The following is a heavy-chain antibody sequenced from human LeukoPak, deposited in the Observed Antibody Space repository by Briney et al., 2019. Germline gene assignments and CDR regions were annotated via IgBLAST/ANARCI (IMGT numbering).Heavy chain of an antibody. V-gene: IGHV4-39*07. CDR2: IYYSGST. CDR3: ARDAYYDFWGAYYTGGDY. Sequence: PSETLSLTCTVSGGSISSSSYYWGWIRQPPGKGLEWIGSIYYSGSTYYNPPLKSRVTISVDTSKNQFSLKLSSVTAADTAVYYCARDAYYDFWGAYYTGGDYWGQGTLVTVSS. D-gene: IGHD3-3*01. J-gene: IGHJ4*02. CDR1: GGSISSSSYY.